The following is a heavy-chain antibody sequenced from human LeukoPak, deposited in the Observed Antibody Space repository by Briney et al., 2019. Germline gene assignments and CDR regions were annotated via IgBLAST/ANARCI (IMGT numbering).Heavy chain of an antibody. Sequence: PSETLSLTCTVSGDSISTSNSYWGWIRQPPGKGLEWIGSIYHSGSTYYNPSLKSRVTISVDTSKNQFSLKLSSVTAADTAVYYCARDHPILGDSWYYYNWFDPWGQGTLVTVSS. CDR2: IYHSGST. CDR1: GDSISTSNSY. V-gene: IGHV4-39*07. J-gene: IGHJ5*02. D-gene: IGHD6-13*01. CDR3: ARDHPILGDSWYYYNWFDP.